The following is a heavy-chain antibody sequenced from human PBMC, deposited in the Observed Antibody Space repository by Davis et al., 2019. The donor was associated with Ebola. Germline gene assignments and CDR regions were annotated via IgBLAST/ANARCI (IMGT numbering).Heavy chain of an antibody. CDR2: IYHSGST. D-gene: IGHD6-19*01. Sequence: PSETLSLTCAVSGGSISSGGYSWSWIRQPPGKGLEWIGYIYHSGSTYYNPSLKSRVTISVDTSKNQFSLKLSSVTAADTAVYYCARWGTYSSGWYDVWGQGTTVTVSS. CDR3: ARWGTYSSGWYDV. J-gene: IGHJ6*02. V-gene: IGHV4-30-2*01. CDR1: GGSISSGGYS.